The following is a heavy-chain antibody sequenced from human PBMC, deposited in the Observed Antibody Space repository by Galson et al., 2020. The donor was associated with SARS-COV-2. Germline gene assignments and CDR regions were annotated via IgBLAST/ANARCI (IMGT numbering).Heavy chain of an antibody. CDR1: GFTFSSHW. Sequence: ALHGESLKISCAASGFTFSSHWMHWVRQGPGKGLVWVSRINSDGSSATYADSVKGRFTISRDNAKNTLSLEMNGLRDEDTAVDYCARETMISAHPIDSRGQVTRGTVAS. D-gene: IGHD3-16*01. CDR3: ARETMISAHPIDS. J-gene: IGHJ4*02. CDR2: INSDGSSA. V-gene: IGHV3-74*01.